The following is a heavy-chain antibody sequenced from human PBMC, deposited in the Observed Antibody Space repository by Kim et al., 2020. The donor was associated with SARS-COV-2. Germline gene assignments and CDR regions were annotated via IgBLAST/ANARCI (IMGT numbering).Heavy chain of an antibody. J-gene: IGHJ1*01. CDR2: INNAGDNT. D-gene: IGHD3-9*01. Sequence: GGSLRLSCAASGFTFSSYAMTWVRQAPGKGLEWVSSINNAGDNTYYADSVKGRVTISRDNSRSTLYLQMNSLRSEDKAVYYCAKDVYHEILTPSQNWGQGTLVTVSS. CDR1: GFTFSSYA. CDR3: AKDVYHEILTPSQN. V-gene: IGHV3-23*01.